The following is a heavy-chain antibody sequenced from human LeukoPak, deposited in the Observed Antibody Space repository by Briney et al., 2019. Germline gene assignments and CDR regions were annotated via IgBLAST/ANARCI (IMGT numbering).Heavy chain of an antibody. V-gene: IGHV5-51*01. Sequence: GGSLKISFQGSGYRFTSYWIGGVPQIPGEGLEGMGIIYPGDPDTRYSPSFQGQVTISADKSISTAYLQWSSLKASDTAMYYCARRSIAVAGIDHWGRGTLVTVSS. CDR1: GYRFTSYW. CDR3: ARRSIAVAGIDH. D-gene: IGHD6-19*01. CDR2: IYPGDPDT. J-gene: IGHJ5*02.